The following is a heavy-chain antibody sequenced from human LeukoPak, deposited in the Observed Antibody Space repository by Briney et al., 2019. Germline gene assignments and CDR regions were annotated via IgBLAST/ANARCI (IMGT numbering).Heavy chain of an antibody. V-gene: IGHV1-2*02. D-gene: IGHD1-26*01. Sequence: GASVKVSCKASGYTFTSYGISWVRQAPGQGPEWMGWINSNSGATNYAQKFQGRVTMTRDTSISTVYMELSSLRSDDTAVYYCARGRDRGASTPFDYWGQGTLVTVSS. CDR1: GYTFTSYG. CDR3: ARGRDRGASTPFDY. CDR2: INSNSGAT. J-gene: IGHJ4*02.